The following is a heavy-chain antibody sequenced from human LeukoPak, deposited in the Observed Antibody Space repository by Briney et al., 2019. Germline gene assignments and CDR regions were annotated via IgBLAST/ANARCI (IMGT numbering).Heavy chain of an antibody. CDR1: GGSISSYY. Sequence: SETLSLTCTVSGGSISSYYWSWVRQPPGKGLEWTGYIYYRGSTNYNPSLKSRVTISVDTSKNQFSLKLSSVTAADSAIYFCARGDFDASGYSVPFDYWGQGALVTVSS. D-gene: IGHD3-22*01. CDR2: IYYRGST. CDR3: ARGDFDASGYSVPFDY. V-gene: IGHV4-59*01. J-gene: IGHJ4*02.